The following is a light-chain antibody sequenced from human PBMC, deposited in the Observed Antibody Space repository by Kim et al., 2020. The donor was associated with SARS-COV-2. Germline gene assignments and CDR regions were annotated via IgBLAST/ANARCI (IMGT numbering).Light chain of an antibody. CDR2: GAS. CDR1: QPISTY. V-gene: IGKV1-39*01. J-gene: IGKJ4*01. Sequence: VSVRDRVIITCRASQPISTYLNWYRQRPGKAPSLLIYGASTLHSGVPSRFSGSGSGTDFTLTISSLQPEDSATYYCQQSYITPLTFGGGTKVDIK. CDR3: QQSYITPLT.